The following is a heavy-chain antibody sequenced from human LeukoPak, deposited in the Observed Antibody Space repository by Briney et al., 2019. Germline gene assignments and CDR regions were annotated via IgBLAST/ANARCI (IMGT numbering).Heavy chain of an antibody. D-gene: IGHD1-26*01. Sequence: GGSLRLSCAASGFTFGTYSMNWLRQAPGKGLEWVSSISSSSTYIYYADSVRGRFTISRDNAQNSLFLQMNSLRAEDTAVYYCAQVNVGVAYWGQGTLVTVSS. J-gene: IGHJ4*02. CDR1: GFTFGTYS. V-gene: IGHV3-21*01. CDR3: AQVNVGVAY. CDR2: ISSSSTYI.